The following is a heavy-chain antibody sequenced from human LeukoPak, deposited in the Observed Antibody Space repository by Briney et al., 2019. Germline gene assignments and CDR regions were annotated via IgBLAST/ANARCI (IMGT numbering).Heavy chain of an antibody. CDR2: INHSGST. Sequence: SETLSLTCAVYGGSFSGYYWSWIRQPPGKGLEWIGEINHSGSTNYNPSLKSRVTISVDTSKNQFSLKLSSVTAADTAVYYCARALTAEDAFDIWGQGTMVTVSS. J-gene: IGHJ3*02. D-gene: IGHD6-25*01. CDR1: GGSFSGYY. V-gene: IGHV4-34*01. CDR3: ARALTAEDAFDI.